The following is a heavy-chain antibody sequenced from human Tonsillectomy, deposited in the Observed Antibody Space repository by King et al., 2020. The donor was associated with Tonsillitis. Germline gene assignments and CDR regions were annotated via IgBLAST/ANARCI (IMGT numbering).Heavy chain of an antibody. CDR1: GFTFSRYG. J-gene: IGHJ4*02. V-gene: IGHV3-30*18. CDR3: AKDRRGHSSYYDSRGYFYGLNN. Sequence: VQLVESGGGVVQPGRSLRLSCAASGFTFSRYGMHWVRQAPGKGLEWVAVIAYDGSNYYYADSVKGRFTISRDNSNNTVYLQLTSLRAEDTAVYYCAKDRRGHSSYYDSRGYFYGLNNWGQGTLVTVSS. D-gene: IGHD3-22*01. CDR2: IAYDGSNY.